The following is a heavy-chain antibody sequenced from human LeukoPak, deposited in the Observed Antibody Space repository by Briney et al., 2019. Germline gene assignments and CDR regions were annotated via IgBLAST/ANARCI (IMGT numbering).Heavy chain of an antibody. CDR1: GFTFSSYG. CDR2: IRYDGSNK. Sequence: GGSLRLSCAASGFTFSSYGMHWVRQAPGKGLEWVAFIRYDGSNKYYADSVKGRFTISRDNSKNTLYLQMNSLRAEDTAVYYCAKGKPIGVVTVGYMDVWGKGTTVTVSS. CDR3: AKGKPIGVVTVGYMDV. J-gene: IGHJ6*03. D-gene: IGHD2-21*02. V-gene: IGHV3-30*02.